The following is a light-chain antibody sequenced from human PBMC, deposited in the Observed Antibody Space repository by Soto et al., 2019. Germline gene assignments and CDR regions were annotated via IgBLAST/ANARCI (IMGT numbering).Light chain of an antibody. Sequence: QSALTQPASVSGSPGQSITISCTGTSSDVGGYNYVSWYQQHPGKAPKLVIYEVSNRPSGVSNRFSGSKSRNTASLTISGLQAEDEADYYCSSYTSSSTPWVFGGGTKVTVL. V-gene: IGLV2-14*01. CDR3: SSYTSSSTPWV. J-gene: IGLJ3*02. CDR1: SSDVGGYNY. CDR2: EVS.